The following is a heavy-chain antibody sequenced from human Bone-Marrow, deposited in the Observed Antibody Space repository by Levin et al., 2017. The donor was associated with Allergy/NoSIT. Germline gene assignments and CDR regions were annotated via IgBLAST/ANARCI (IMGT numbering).Heavy chain of an antibody. CDR3: VRGLSGWYDGPYYYYAMDV. CDR2: IIPNFGTA. D-gene: IGHD6-19*01. Sequence: ASVKVSCKASGGTFSSRAISWVRQAPGQGLEWMGGIIPNFGTANYARKFQGRVTISADDSTTTAYMELTSLKSEDTAVYYCVRGLSGWYDGPYYYYAMDVWGQGTTVAVSS. CDR1: GGTFSSRA. J-gene: IGHJ6*02. V-gene: IGHV1-69*13.